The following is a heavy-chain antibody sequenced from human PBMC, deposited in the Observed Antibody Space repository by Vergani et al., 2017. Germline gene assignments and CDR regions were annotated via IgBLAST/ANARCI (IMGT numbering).Heavy chain of an antibody. CDR1: GLGFDKFG. D-gene: IGHD2/OR15-2a*01. CDR3: ARGGLYSFYYFMNV. Sequence: EVELVDSGGKVVRPGGPLGSPGVAFGLGFDKFGLLWVGNSPGKGPEWAGGISFNGLTVGYSESVEGRFTISRDNSKKSLFLQMSNVRAEDTASYHCARGGLYSFYYFMNVWGNGTTVKVSS. J-gene: IGHJ6*03. CDR2: ISFNGLTV. V-gene: IGHV3-20*01.